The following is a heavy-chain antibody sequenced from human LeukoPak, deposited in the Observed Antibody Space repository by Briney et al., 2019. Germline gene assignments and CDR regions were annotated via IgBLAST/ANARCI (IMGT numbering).Heavy chain of an antibody. Sequence: GGSLRLSCAASGFTFSSYSMNWVRQAPGKGLEWVSYISSSSSTIYYADSVKGRFTISRDNAKNSLYLQMNSLRAEDTAVYYCARDRNYYHYWGQGTLVTVSS. CDR3: ARDRNYYHY. D-gene: IGHD1-7*01. CDR2: ISSSSSTI. V-gene: IGHV3-48*01. CDR1: GFTFSSYS. J-gene: IGHJ4*02.